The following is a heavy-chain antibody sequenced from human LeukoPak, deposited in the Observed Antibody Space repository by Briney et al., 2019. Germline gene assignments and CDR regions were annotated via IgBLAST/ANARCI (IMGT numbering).Heavy chain of an antibody. CDR3: ARAASAAYSPNFDY. V-gene: IGHV1-18*01. Sequence: ASVKVSCKASGYTFTSYGISWVRQAPGQGLEWMGWISAYNGNTNYAQKLQGRVTMTTDTSTSTACMELRSLRFDDTAVYYCARAASAAYSPNFDYWGQGTLVTVSS. J-gene: IGHJ4*02. CDR2: ISAYNGNT. D-gene: IGHD6-13*01. CDR1: GYTFTSYG.